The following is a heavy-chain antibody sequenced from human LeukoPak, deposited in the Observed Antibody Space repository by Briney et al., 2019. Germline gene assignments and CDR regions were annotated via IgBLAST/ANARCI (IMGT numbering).Heavy chain of an antibody. Sequence: GSLRLSCAASGFTFSSYAMSWVRQAPGKGLEWVSAISGSGGSTYYADSVKGQFTISRDNSKNTLYLQMNSLRAEDTAVYYCAKDGRQWELLYAFDIWGQGTMVTVSS. D-gene: IGHD1-26*01. CDR1: GFTFSSYA. CDR3: AKDGRQWELLYAFDI. J-gene: IGHJ3*02. V-gene: IGHV3-23*01. CDR2: ISGSGGST.